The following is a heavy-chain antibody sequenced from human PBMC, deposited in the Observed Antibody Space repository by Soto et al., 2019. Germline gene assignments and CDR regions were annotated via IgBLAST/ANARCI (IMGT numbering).Heavy chain of an antibody. CDR1: GGSISSSSYY. V-gene: IGHV4-39*01. CDR3: ARHAYESSGWNRARAYYYYYMDV. J-gene: IGHJ6*03. CDR2: IYYSGST. D-gene: IGHD6-19*01. Sequence: SETLSLTCTVSGGSISSSSYYWGWIRQPPGKGLEWIGSIYYSGSTYYNPSLKSRVTISVDTSKNQFSLKLSSVTAADTAVYYCARHAYESSGWNRARAYYYYYMDVWGKGTTVTVSS.